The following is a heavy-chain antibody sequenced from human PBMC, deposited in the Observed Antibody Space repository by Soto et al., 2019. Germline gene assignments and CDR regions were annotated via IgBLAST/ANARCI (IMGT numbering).Heavy chain of an antibody. Sequence: QVQLQESGPGLVKPSGTLSLTCAVSGGSISSSNWWSWVRQPPGKGLEWIGEIYHSGSTNYNPSLKSRVTISVDKSKNQFSLKLSSVTAADTAVYYCAFSSFYDSSDQNRYYFDYWGQGTLVTVSS. V-gene: IGHV4-4*02. CDR3: AFSSFYDSSDQNRYYFDY. CDR1: GGSISSSNW. J-gene: IGHJ4*02. CDR2: IYHSGST. D-gene: IGHD3-22*01.